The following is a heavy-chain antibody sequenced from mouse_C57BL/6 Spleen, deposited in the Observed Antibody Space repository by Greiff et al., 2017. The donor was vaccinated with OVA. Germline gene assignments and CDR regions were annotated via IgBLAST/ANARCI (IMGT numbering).Heavy chain of an antibody. CDR2: IYPGDGDT. CDR3: ATRKIYDGDCWFAY. CDR1: GYAFSSSW. J-gene: IGHJ3*01. V-gene: IGHV1-82*01. D-gene: IGHD2-3*01. Sequence: VQLQQSGPELVKPGASVKISCKASGYAFSSSWMNWVKQRPGKGLEWIGRIYPGDGDTNYNGKFKGKATLTADKSSSTAYMQLSSLTSADSAVYFCATRKIYDGDCWFAYWGQGTLVTVSA.